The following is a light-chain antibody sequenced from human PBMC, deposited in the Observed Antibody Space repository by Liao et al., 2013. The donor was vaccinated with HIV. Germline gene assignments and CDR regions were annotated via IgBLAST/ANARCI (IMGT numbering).Light chain of an antibody. CDR1: ALPKQS. CDR3: QAWDSTTYV. J-gene: IGLJ1*01. V-gene: IGLV3-1*01. Sequence: SYELTQPPSLSLSPGQTARITCSGDALPKQSVSWYQRKSGQAPVLVMYKDIERPSGIPERFSGSNSGNTATLTISGTQAMDEADYYCQAWDSTTYVFGTGTKVTVL. CDR2: KDI.